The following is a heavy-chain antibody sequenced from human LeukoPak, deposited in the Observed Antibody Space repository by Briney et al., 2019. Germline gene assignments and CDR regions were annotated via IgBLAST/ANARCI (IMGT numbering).Heavy chain of an antibody. J-gene: IGHJ3*02. Sequence: PPGGSLRLSCAASGFTFSSYAMHWVRQAPGKGLEWVAVISYDGSNKYFADSVKGRFTISRDNSKNTLYLQMNSLRAEDTAVYYCALRKYSSSPSGFDIWGQGTMVTVSS. CDR3: ALRKYSSSPSGFDI. CDR2: ISYDGSNK. CDR1: GFTFSSYA. D-gene: IGHD6-13*01. V-gene: IGHV3-30*14.